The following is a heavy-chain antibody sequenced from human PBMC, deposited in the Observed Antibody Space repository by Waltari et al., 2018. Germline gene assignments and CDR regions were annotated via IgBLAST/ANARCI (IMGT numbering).Heavy chain of an antibody. J-gene: IGHJ4*02. CDR2: IIHSGST. V-gene: IGHV4-34*01. Sequence: QVQLQQGGAGLLTPSETLSLTGAVDGGSFRGYYWGWIRQPPGKGLGWIGEIIHSGSTTYNPSLKSRVTISVDTSKKNFSLNLSSVTAADTAVYYCARGLDSMTASLGYWGQGTLVTVSS. CDR1: GGSFRGYY. CDR3: ARGLDSMTASLGY. D-gene: IGHD3-9*01.